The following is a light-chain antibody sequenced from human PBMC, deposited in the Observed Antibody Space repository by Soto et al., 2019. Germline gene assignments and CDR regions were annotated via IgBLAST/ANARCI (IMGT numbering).Light chain of an antibody. CDR2: AAS. CDR3: QQSFYVPSA. Sequence: IQLKKYPSSLSASVGDRVTITCRASQSVSNSLNWYQQTSGKPPKLLIYAASSLQSGVPSRFSGSGSGTDFTLTISSLQPDDFATYYFQQSFYVPSAFGPGTKVY. J-gene: IGKJ3*01. CDR1: QSVSNS. V-gene: IGKV1-39*01.